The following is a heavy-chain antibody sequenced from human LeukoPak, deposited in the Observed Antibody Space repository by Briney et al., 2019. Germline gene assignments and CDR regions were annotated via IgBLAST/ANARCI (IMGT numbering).Heavy chain of an antibody. J-gene: IGHJ4*02. D-gene: IGHD6-13*01. CDR3: AKLAGYSSSRGPIDY. V-gene: IGHV3-66*02. CDR1: GFTVSSNY. Sequence: GGSLRLSCTASGFTVSSNYMSWVRQAPGKGLEWVSVIYSGGSTYYADSVKGRFTISRHNSKNTLYLQMNSLRAEDTAVYYCAKLAGYSSSRGPIDYWGQGTLVTVSS. CDR2: IYSGGST.